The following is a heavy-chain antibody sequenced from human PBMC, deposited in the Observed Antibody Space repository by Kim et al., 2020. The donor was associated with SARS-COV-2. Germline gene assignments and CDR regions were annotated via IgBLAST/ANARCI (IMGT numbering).Heavy chain of an antibody. CDR2: GST. J-gene: IGHJ4*02. D-gene: IGHD3-10*01. CDR3: ARGGSYYRY. V-gene: IGHV3-53*01. Sequence: GSTYYANSVKGRFTISRDNSKNTLYLQMNGLRAEDTAVYYCARGGSYYRYWGQGTLVTVSS.